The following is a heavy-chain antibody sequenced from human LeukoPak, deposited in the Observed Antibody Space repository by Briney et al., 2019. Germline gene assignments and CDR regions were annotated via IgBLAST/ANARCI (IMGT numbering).Heavy chain of an antibody. V-gene: IGHV1-69*04. CDR1: GGTFSSYA. D-gene: IGHD4-23*01. J-gene: IGHJ4*02. Sequence: GASVKVSCKASGGTFSSYAISWVRQAPGQGLEWMGRIIPILGIANYAQRFQGRVTITADKSTSTAYMELSSLRSEDTAVYYCARGFPTTVVTPYDYWGQGTLVTVSS. CDR3: ARGFPTTVVTPYDY. CDR2: IIPILGIA.